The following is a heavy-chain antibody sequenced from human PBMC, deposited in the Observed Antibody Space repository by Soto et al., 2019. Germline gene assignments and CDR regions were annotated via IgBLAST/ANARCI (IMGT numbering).Heavy chain of an antibody. CDR3: AREGWYCSSTGSCDRGGMDV. J-gene: IGHJ6*02. CDR2: ISSSSSYI. CDR1: GFTFSSYS. Sequence: GGSLRLSCAASGFTFSSYSMNWVRQAPGKGLEWVSSISSSSSYIYYADSVKGRFTISRDNAKNSLYLQMNSLRAEDTAVYYCAREGWYCSSTGSCDRGGMDVWGQGTTVTVSS. D-gene: IGHD2-2*01. V-gene: IGHV3-21*01.